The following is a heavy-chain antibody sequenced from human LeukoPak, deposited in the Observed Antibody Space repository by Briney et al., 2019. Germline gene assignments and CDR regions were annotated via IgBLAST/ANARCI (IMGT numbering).Heavy chain of an antibody. CDR2: INPNSGGT. D-gene: IGHD2-2*01. Sequence: ASVKVSCKASGYTFIDYYIHWVRQAPGQGLEWMGWINPNSGGTNYAQEFQGRVTMTRDTSISTAYMELSRLRSDDTAVYYCARGLCSSSSCYFSDAFDIWGQGTMVTVSS. J-gene: IGHJ3*02. CDR1: GYTFIDYY. CDR3: ARGLCSSSSCYFSDAFDI. V-gene: IGHV1-2*02.